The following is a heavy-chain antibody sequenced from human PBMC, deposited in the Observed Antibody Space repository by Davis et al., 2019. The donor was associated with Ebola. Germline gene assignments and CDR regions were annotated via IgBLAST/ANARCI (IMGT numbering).Heavy chain of an antibody. CDR3: AREGGWSGYQRVGAFDI. D-gene: IGHD3-3*01. CDR2: INAGNGNT. CDR1: GYTFTSYA. V-gene: IGHV1-3*01. Sequence: ASVKVSCKASGYTFTSYAMHWVRQAPGQRLEWMGWINAGNGNTKYSQKFQGRVTITRDTSASTAYMELSSLRSEDTAVYYCAREGGWSGYQRVGAFDIWGQGTMVTVSS. J-gene: IGHJ3*02.